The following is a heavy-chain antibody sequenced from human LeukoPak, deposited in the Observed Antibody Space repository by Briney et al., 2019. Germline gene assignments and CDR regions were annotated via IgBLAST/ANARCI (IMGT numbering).Heavy chain of an antibody. CDR3: ARVLRTYYDSSGPY. D-gene: IGHD3-22*01. J-gene: IGHJ4*02. V-gene: IGHV1-3*01. Sequence: ASVTVSCKASGYTFTSYAMHWVRQAPGQRLEWMGWINAGNGNTKYSQKFQGRVTITRDTSASTAYMELSSLRSEDTAVYYCARVLRTYYDSSGPYWGQGTPVTVSS. CDR1: GYTFTSYA. CDR2: INAGNGNT.